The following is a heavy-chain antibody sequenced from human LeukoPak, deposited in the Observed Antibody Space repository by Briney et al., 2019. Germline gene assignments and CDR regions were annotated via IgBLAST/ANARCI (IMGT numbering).Heavy chain of an antibody. CDR3: ATRGEGDYFDY. CDR1: GFTFSDYY. CDR2: ISSGTTST. D-gene: IGHD3-16*01. J-gene: IGHJ4*02. Sequence: GGSLRLSSAASGFTFSDYYMNWIRQAPGKGLDWVSYISSGTTSTDYADSVKGRFTISRDNAKNSLYLQIISLRVEDTAVYYCATRGEGDYFDYWGQGTLVTVSS. V-gene: IGHV3-11*03.